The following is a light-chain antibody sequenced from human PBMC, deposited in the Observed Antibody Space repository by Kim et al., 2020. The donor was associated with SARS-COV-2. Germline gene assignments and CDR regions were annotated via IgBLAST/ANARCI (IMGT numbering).Light chain of an antibody. Sequence: DIRMTQSPSSLSASVGDRVTITCRASQAIRNDLGWYQQKPGKAPKCLIYGASILQSGVPSRFSGSGSGTEFTLTISSLQPEDFATYFCVQQSGHPRTFGQGTKVDIK. CDR2: GAS. CDR3: VQQSGHPRT. J-gene: IGKJ1*01. V-gene: IGKV1-17*01. CDR1: QAIRND.